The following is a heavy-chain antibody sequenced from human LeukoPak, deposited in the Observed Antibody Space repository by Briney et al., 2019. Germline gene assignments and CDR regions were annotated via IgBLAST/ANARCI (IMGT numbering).Heavy chain of an antibody. CDR1: GLTSGDYA. V-gene: IGHV3-49*04. CDR2: IRSKAYGGTT. D-gene: IGHD5-12*01. CDR3: TRDPNSGYDSDY. Sequence: PGGSLRLSCTASGLTSGDYAMSWVRQAPGKGLEWVGFIRSKAYGGTTEYAASVKGRFTISRDDSKSIAYLQMNSLKTEDTAVYYCTRDPNSGYDSDYWGQGTLVTVSS. J-gene: IGHJ4*02.